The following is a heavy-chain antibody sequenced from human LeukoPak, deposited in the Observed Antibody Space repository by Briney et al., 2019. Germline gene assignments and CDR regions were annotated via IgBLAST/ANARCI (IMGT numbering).Heavy chain of an antibody. V-gene: IGHV5-51*01. CDR2: IYPGDSET. CDR3: ARRYYYDSSGYYLAHDAFDI. CDR1: GYSFTSHW. J-gene: IGHJ3*02. Sequence: GESLKISCKGSGYSFTSHWIGWVRQMPGKGLEWMGIIYPGDSETRYSPSFQGQVTISADKSISTAYLQWSSLKASDTAMYYCARRYYYDSSGYYLAHDAFDIWGQGAMVTVSS. D-gene: IGHD3-22*01.